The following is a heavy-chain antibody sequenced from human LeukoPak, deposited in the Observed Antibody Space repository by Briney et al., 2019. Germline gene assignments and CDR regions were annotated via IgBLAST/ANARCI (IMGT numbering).Heavy chain of an antibody. CDR3: ARDITGNNWGLHY. D-gene: IGHD7-27*01. V-gene: IGHV3-53*01. J-gene: IGHJ4*02. CDR2: LYGGGTT. CDR1: GFTVSSNY. Sequence: PGGSLRLSCAASGFTVSSNYMSWVRQAPGKGLEWVSSLYGGGTTYYADSVKGRFTISRDNSKNTLYLQMNSLRAADTAVYYCARDITGNNWGLHYWGQGTLVTVSS.